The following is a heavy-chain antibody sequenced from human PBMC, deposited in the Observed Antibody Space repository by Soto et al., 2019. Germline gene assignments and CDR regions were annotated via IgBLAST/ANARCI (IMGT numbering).Heavy chain of an antibody. D-gene: IGHD4-17*01. V-gene: IGHV4-31*03. Sequence: SETLSLTCTVSGGSISSGGYYWSWIRQHPGKGLEWIGYIYYSGSTYYNPSLKSRVTISVDTSKNQFSLKLSSVTAADMAVYYCASSTYYYYGMDVWGQGTTVTVSS. CDR2: IYYSGST. CDR3: ASSTYYYYGMDV. J-gene: IGHJ6*02. CDR1: GGSISSGGYY.